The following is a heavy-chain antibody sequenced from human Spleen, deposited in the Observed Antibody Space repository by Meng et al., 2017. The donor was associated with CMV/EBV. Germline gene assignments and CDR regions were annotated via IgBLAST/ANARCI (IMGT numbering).Heavy chain of an antibody. D-gene: IGHD3-10*01. CDR2: VYNSGYP. CDR3: ARLPLRSGDWFDP. Sequence: RPFLRICYSWGLIRQPPGQGLGLIGTVYNSGYPFFHPSLQSRLTMFIDMSKNQFSLRWSSETAADTAVYYCARLPLRSGDWFDPWGQGTLVTVSS. J-gene: IGHJ5*02. CDR1: RPFLRICYS. V-gene: IGHV4-39*01.